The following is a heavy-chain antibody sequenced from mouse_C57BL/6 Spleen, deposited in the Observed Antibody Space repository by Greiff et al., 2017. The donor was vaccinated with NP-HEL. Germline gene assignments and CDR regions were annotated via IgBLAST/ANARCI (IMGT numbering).Heavy chain of an antibody. J-gene: IGHJ1*03. V-gene: IGHV5-9-1*02. CDR2: ISSGGDYI. Sequence: EVKLVESGEGLVKPGGSLKLSCAASGFTFSSYAMSWVRQTPEKRLEWVAYISSGGDYIYYADTVKGRFTISRDNARNTLYLQMSSLKSEDTAMYYCTRGGVYYYGSSLWSFDVWGTGTTVTVSS. CDR1: GFTFSSYA. D-gene: IGHD1-1*01. CDR3: TRGGVYYYGSSLWSFDV.